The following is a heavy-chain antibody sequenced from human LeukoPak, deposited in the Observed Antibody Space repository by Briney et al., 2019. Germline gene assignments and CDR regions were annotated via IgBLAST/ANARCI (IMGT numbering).Heavy chain of an antibody. Sequence: GGSLRLSCAASEFTFSTYAMSWVRQAPGKGLEWVSAISGSGGSTYYADSVKGRFTISRDNSKNTLYLQMNSLRAEDTAVYYCAKDRLRTGTTFFDYWGQGTLVTVSS. CDR1: EFTFSTYA. CDR2: ISGSGGST. D-gene: IGHD1-7*01. J-gene: IGHJ4*02. V-gene: IGHV3-23*01. CDR3: AKDRLRTGTTFFDY.